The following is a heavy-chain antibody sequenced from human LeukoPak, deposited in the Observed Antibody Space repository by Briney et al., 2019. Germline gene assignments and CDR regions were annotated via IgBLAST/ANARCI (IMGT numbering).Heavy chain of an antibody. Sequence: YADSVKGRFTISRDNSKNELHLQMNSLRVEDSAVYFCAKDETSDFCFDHRGQGTVVTVSS. V-gene: IGHV3-33*06. CDR3: AKDETSDFCFDH. J-gene: IGHJ4*02. D-gene: IGHD3/OR15-3a*01.